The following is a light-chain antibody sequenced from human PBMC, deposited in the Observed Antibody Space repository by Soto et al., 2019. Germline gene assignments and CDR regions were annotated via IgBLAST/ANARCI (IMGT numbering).Light chain of an antibody. V-gene: IGKV1-39*01. CDR3: QHTYSTPYT. J-gene: IGKJ2*01. Sequence: IQMTQSPSSLSASVGDRVTITCRASQRITTYLNWYQQKPGNAPKLLNTTAGTLQRGVPSRFSGSASGTDFTLTITSLHREDFATYFCQHTYSTPYTFGQGTKLEIK. CDR1: QRITTY. CDR2: TAG.